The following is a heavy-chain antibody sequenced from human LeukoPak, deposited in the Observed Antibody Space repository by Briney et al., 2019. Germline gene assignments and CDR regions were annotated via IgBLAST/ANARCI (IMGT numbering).Heavy chain of an antibody. V-gene: IGHV3-30*02. CDR1: GFTFSSYG. CDR3: AKDRALGQAGYRSRSSKYYFDY. D-gene: IGHD3-10*01. Sequence: GGSLRLSCAASGFTFSSYGMHWVRQAPGKGLEWVAFIHYDGSVKYYADSVKGRFTVSRDDSKNTLYLHMNSLRAEDTAVYYCAKDRALGQAGYRSRSSKYYFDYWGQGTLVTVSS. J-gene: IGHJ4*02. CDR2: IHYDGSVK.